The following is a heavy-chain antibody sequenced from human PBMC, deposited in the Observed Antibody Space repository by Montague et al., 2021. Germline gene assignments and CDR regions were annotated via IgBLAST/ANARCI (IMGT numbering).Heavy chain of an antibody. CDR3: ARVTDSSGYYWGAFDI. D-gene: IGHD3-22*01. Sequence: TLSLTCTVSGGSISSGGYYWSWIRQHPGKGLEWIGYIYYRGSTYYNPSLKSRVSISVDTSKNQFSLKLSSVTAADTALYYCARVTDSSGYYWGAFDIWGQGTMVTVSP. V-gene: IGHV4-31*03. J-gene: IGHJ3*02. CDR2: IYYRGST. CDR1: GGSISSGGYY.